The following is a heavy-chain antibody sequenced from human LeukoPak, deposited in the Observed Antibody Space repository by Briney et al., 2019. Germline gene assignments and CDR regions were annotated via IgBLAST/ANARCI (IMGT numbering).Heavy chain of an antibody. Sequence: GGSLRLFCAASACTFDDYAMHWVRHAPGRGLQWVSGISWNSGSIAYEASVKGRFTISRDNAKNSLYLQMNSLRAEDTALYYCARVFTDIVVVPAATVPYDYYYCMDVWGQGTTVTVSS. CDR2: ISWNSGSI. CDR1: ACTFDDYA. CDR3: ARVFTDIVVVPAATVPYDYYYCMDV. V-gene: IGHV3-9*01. J-gene: IGHJ6*02. D-gene: IGHD2-2*01.